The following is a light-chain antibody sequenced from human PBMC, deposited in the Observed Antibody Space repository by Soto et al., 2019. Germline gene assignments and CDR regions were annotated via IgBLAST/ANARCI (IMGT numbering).Light chain of an antibody. CDR1: QSVSSSY. V-gene: IGKV3-20*01. Sequence: EIVLTQSPGTLSLSPGERATLSCRASQSVSSSYLAWYQQKPGQAPRLLIYRASSRPTGIPDRFSGSGYGTDFTLTIRRLEPEDFAVYYCQQYGSSSTFGQGTRLENK. J-gene: IGKJ5*01. CDR2: RAS. CDR3: QQYGSSST.